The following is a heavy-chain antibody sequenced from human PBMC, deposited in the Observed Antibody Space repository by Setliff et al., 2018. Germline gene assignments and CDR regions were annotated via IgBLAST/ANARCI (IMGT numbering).Heavy chain of an antibody. V-gene: IGHV1-69*01. J-gene: IGHJ5*02. CDR1: KA. D-gene: IGHD4-17*01. CDR2: FIPSFGTA. Sequence: KAISWVRQAPGQGLEWMGGFIPSFGTANYAQKFQGRLTITADESTSTAYMELNSLRSEDTAIYYCARDSYGDNLPYNWFAPWGQGTLVTVSS. CDR3: ARDSYGDNLPYNWFAP.